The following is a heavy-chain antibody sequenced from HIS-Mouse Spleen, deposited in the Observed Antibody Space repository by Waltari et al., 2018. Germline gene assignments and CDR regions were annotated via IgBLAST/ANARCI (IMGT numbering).Heavy chain of an antibody. CDR3: AREIPYSSSWYDWYFDL. CDR1: GGSISSSSYY. J-gene: IGHJ2*01. V-gene: IGHV4-39*07. CDR2: IYYSGST. D-gene: IGHD6-13*01. Sequence: QLQLQESGPGLVKPSETLSLTCTVSGGSISSSSYYWGWIRQPPRKGLEWIGSIYYSGSTYYKPSLKRRVTISVDTSKNQFSLKLSAVTAADTALYYCAREIPYSSSWYDWYFDLWGRGTLVTVSS.